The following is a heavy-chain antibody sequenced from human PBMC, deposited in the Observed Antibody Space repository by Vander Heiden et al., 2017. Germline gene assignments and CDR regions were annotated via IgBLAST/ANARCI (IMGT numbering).Heavy chain of an antibody. Sequence: QIPLKESGPTLAKPTQTLTLTCTFSGFSLSTSGVGVGWIRQPPGKALEWLALIYWNDDKRYSPSLKSRLTITKDTSKNQVVLTMTNMDHVDTATYYCAHENAYCSGGSCYYAFDIWGQGTMVTVSS. J-gene: IGHJ3*02. D-gene: IGHD2-15*01. V-gene: IGHV2-5*01. CDR2: IYWNDDK. CDR3: AHENAYCSGGSCYYAFDI. CDR1: GFSLSTSGVG.